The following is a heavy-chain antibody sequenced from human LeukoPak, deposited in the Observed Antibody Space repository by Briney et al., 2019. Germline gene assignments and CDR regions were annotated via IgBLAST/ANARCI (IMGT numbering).Heavy chain of an antibody. Sequence: ASVKVSCKASGYTFTGYYMHWVRQAPGQGLEWVGWINPNSGGTNYAQKFQGRVTMTRDTSISTAYMELSRLRSDDTAVYYCARALAVTGYYYGMDVWGQGTTVTVSS. CDR1: GYTFTGYY. CDR3: ARALAVTGYYYGMDV. CDR2: INPNSGGT. J-gene: IGHJ6*02. D-gene: IGHD4-11*01. V-gene: IGHV1-2*02.